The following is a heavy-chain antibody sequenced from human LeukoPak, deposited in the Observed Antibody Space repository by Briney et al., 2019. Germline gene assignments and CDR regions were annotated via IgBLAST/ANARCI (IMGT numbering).Heavy chain of an antibody. CDR2: MNSDGTTT. V-gene: IGHV3-74*01. CDR1: GFAFSSSW. D-gene: IGHD3-16*02. CDR3: TIAGSYRFDY. J-gene: IGHJ4*02. Sequence: PGGSLRLSCAGSGFAFSSSWMHWVRQAPGKGLVWVSRMNSDGTTTNYADSVKGRFTISRDNAKNTLYLKMNSLTVEDTAVYYCTIAGSYRFDYWGQGTLVTVSP.